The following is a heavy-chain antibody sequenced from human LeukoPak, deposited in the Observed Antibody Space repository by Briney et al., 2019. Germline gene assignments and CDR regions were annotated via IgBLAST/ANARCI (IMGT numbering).Heavy chain of an antibody. J-gene: IGHJ4*02. CDR1: GDIVSSNSAA. D-gene: IGHD7-27*01. CDR3: ARGYWGSTDH. V-gene: IGHV6-1*01. CDR2: TYHRSKWYN. Sequence: SQTLSLTCALSGDIVSSNSAAWHWIRQSPSRGLEWLGRTYHRSKWYNDYAVSVKSRITINPDTSKNQFSLQLKSVTPEDTAVYYCARGYWGSTDHWGQGTLVTVSS.